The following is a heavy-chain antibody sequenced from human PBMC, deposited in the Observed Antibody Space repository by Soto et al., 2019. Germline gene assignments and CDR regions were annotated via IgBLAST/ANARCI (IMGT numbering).Heavy chain of an antibody. CDR3: ARLHYDFWRGQNYYYSMDV. J-gene: IGHJ6*03. D-gene: IGHD3-3*01. Sequence: QVQLQESGPGLVKPSETLSLTCTVSGGSISSYYWSWIRQPPGKGLEWIGYIYYSGSTNYNPSLKSRVTISVDTSKNQFSLKLSSVTAADTAVYYCARLHYDFWRGQNYYYSMDVWGKGTTVTVSS. CDR1: GGSISSYY. CDR2: IYYSGST. V-gene: IGHV4-59*08.